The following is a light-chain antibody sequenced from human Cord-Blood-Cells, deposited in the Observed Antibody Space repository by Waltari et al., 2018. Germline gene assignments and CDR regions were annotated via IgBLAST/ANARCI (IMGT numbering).Light chain of an antibody. CDR2: DAS. CDR3: QQYDNLLMYT. J-gene: IGKJ2*01. Sequence: DIQMSQSPSSLSASVGDRVTITCQASQAISNYLNWYHQKPGKAPKLLIYDASNLETGVPSRFSGSGSGTDFTFTISSLQPEDIATYYCQQYDNLLMYTFGQGTKLEIK. CDR1: QAISNY. V-gene: IGKV1-33*01.